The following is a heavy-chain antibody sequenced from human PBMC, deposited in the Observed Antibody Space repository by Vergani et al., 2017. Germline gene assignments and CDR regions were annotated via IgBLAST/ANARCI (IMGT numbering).Heavy chain of an antibody. CDR2: INHSGCT. CDR3: ARGPAAEEYYYYYYMDV. J-gene: IGHJ6*03. D-gene: IGHD6-13*01. CDR1: GGSFSGYY. V-gene: IGHV4-34*01. Sequence: QVQLQQWGAGLLKPSETLSLTCAVYGGSFSGYYWSWIRQPPGKGLEWIGEINHSGCTNYNPSLKSRVTISVDTSKNQFSLKLSSVTAADTAVYYCARGPAAEEYYYYYYMDVWGKGTTVTVSS.